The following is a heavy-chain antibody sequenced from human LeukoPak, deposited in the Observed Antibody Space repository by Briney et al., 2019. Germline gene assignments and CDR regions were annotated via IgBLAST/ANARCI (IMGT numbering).Heavy chain of an antibody. D-gene: IGHD6-6*01. CDR3: ARAIRNSSSSFGY. CDR1: GFTFSSYS. Sequence: GGSLRLSCAASGFTFSSYSMNWVRQAPGKGLEWVSSISSSSSYIYYADSVKGRFTISRDNAKNSLYLQMNSLRAEDTAVYYCARAIRNSSSSFGYWGQGTLVTVSS. J-gene: IGHJ4*02. CDR2: ISSSSSYI. V-gene: IGHV3-21*04.